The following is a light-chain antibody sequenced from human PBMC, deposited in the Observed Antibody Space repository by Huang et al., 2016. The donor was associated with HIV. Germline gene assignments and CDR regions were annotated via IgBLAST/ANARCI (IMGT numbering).Light chain of an antibody. CDR1: QRISTW. CDR2: KAS. J-gene: IGKJ1*01. V-gene: IGKV1-5*03. Sequence: DIQVTQSPSTLSAFVGDRVNITCRTSQRISTWLAWYQQRPGKAPNLLISKASNLETWVPSRFSGNGSRTEFTLTINGLQPDDLATYYCQHQWTFGQGTKVEIK. CDR3: QHQWT.